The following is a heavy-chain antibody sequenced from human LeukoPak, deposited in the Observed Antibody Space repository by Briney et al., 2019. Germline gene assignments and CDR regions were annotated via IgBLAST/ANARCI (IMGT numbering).Heavy chain of an antibody. V-gene: IGHV4-38-2*02. CDR2: IYHSGST. D-gene: IGHD1-26*01. CDR1: GYSISSGYY. Sequence: KASETLSLTCTVSGYSISSGYYWGWIRQPPGKGLEWIGSIYHSGSTYYNPSLKSRVTISVDTSKNQFSLKLSSVTAADTAVYYCARDGVGATSSFDYWGQGTLVTVSS. J-gene: IGHJ4*02. CDR3: ARDGVGATSSFDY.